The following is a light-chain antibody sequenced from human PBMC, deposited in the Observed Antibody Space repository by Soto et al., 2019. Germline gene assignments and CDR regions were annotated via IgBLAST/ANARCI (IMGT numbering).Light chain of an antibody. J-gene: IGLJ1*01. CDR1: SSDVGGYNY. CDR2: EVS. V-gene: IGLV2-14*01. CDR3: SSYVSSNNYV. Sequence: QSARTHPASVSWSPGHSITISCTGTSSDVGGYNYVSWYQQHPGKAPKVMIYEVSNRPSGVSNRFSGSKSGNTASLTISGLQAEEEADYYCSSYVSSNNYVFGAGTKVTVL.